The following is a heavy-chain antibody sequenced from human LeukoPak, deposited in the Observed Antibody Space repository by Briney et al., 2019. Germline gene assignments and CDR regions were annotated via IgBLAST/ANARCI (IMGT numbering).Heavy chain of an antibody. D-gene: IGHD1-26*01. CDR3: ASYPYSGSYFFDY. Sequence: GGSLRLSCAASGFTFSSYSMNWVRQAPGRGLEWVSSISSSSSYIYYADSVKGRFTISRDNAKNSLYLQMNSLRAEDTAVYYCASYPYSGSYFFDYWGQGTLVTVSS. CDR1: GFTFSSYS. V-gene: IGHV3-21*01. J-gene: IGHJ4*02. CDR2: ISSSSSYI.